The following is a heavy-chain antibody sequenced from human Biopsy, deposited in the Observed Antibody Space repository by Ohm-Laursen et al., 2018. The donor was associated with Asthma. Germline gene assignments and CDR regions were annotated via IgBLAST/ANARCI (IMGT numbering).Heavy chain of an antibody. CDR3: ARDPGGFDP. CDR1: GDSFSSYA. CDR2: IRPHTGDT. Sequence: ASVKVSCKASGDSFSSYAISWVRQAPGQGLEWMGWIRPHTGDTNYAQMLRGRVTMTTDTSTSTAYMELRGLRSDDTAVYYCARDPGGFDPWGQGTLVTVSS. D-gene: IGHD3-10*01. V-gene: IGHV1-18*01. J-gene: IGHJ5*02.